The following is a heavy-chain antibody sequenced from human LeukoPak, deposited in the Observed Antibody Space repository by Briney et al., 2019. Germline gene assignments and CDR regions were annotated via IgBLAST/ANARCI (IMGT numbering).Heavy chain of an antibody. CDR3: ARATLTLGESYMDV. CDR2: IRYDGSNK. D-gene: IGHD3-16*01. J-gene: IGHJ6*03. V-gene: IGHV3-30*02. CDR1: GFTFSSYG. Sequence: PGGSLRLSCAASGFTFSSYGMHWVRQAPGKGLEWVAFIRYDGSNKYYADSVKGRFTISRDNSKNTLYLQMNSLRAEDTAVYYCARATLTLGESYMDVWGKGTTVTISS.